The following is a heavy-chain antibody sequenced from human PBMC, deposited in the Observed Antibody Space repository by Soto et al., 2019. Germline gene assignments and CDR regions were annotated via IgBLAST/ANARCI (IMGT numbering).Heavy chain of an antibody. CDR3: ARVPDTAMVTGYYGMDV. D-gene: IGHD5-18*01. V-gene: IGHV1-8*01. CDR2: INPNSGTT. CDR1: GYTFTSYD. J-gene: IGHJ6*02. Sequence: SAKVWFKDSGYTFTSYDINWVRQATGQGLEWMGWINPNSGTTGYAQKFQGRVTMTRNNSISTAYMELSSLRSEDTAVYYCARVPDTAMVTGYYGMDVWGQGTKVTVYS.